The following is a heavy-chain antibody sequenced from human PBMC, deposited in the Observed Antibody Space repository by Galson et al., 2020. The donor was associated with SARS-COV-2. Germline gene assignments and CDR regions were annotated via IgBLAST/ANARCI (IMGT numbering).Heavy chain of an antibody. CDR3: ARPMWIVAGAFDI. Sequence: GGSLRLSCAASGFTFSSYAMHWVRQAPGKGLEWVAVISYDGSNKYYADSVKGRFTISRDNSKNTLYLQMNSLRAEDTAVYYCARPMWIVAGAFDIWGLGTMGTVSS. CDR2: ISYDGSNK. J-gene: IGHJ3*02. V-gene: IGHV3-30*07. CDR1: GFTFSSYA. D-gene: IGHD2-15*01.